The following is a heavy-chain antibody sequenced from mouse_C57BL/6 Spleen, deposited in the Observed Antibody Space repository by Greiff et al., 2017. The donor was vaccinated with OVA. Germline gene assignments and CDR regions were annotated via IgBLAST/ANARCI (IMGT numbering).Heavy chain of an antibody. D-gene: IGHD1-1*01. CDR1: GYTFTDYN. CDR2: INPNNGGT. V-gene: IGHV1-18*01. J-gene: IGHJ3*01. Sequence: EVQLQQSGPELVKPGASVKIPCKASGYTFTDYNMDWVKQSHGKSLEWIGDINPNNGGTIYNQKFKGKATLTVDKSSSTAYMELRSLTSEDTAVYYCARDDYYGSSYGFADWGQGTLVTVSA. CDR3: ARDDYYGSSYGFAD.